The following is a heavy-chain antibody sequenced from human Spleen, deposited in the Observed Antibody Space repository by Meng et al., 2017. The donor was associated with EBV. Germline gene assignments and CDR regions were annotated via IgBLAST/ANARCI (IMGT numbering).Heavy chain of an antibody. V-gene: IGHV4-34*10. CDR3: ARFDYGSYWFDP. D-gene: IGHD3-16*01. CDR1: GGSFSGYY. J-gene: IGHJ5*02. CDR2: VSHSGST. Sequence: QLQESGPGLLKPSGTLSLPCAVYGGSFSGYYWSWIRQPPGKGLEWIGEVSHSGSTNYSPSLKSRLTISVDASKNQFSLKLSSVTAADTAVYYCARFDYGSYWFDPWGQGTLVTVSS.